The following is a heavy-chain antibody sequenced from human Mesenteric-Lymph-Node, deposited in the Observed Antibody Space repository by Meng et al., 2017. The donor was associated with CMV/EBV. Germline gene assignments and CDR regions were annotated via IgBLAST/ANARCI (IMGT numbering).Heavy chain of an antibody. J-gene: IGHJ5*02. Sequence: SETLSLTCSVSGGSITSNNDFWGWIRQSPGKGLQWIGSVYYNGHTYDNPSLESRVTLSVDTSKNQFSLKLSSVTAADTAVYYCARDQARGGFDPWGQGTLVTVSS. CDR3: ARDQARGGFDP. V-gene: IGHV4-39*07. CDR1: GGSITSNNDF. CDR2: VYYNGHT.